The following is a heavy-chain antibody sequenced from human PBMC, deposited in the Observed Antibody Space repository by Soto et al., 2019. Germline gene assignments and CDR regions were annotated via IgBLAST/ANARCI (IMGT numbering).Heavy chain of an antibody. CDR2: IIPIFGTA. CDR1: GGTFSSYA. Sequence: QVQLVQSGAEVKKPGSSVKVSCKASGGTFSSYAISWVRQAPGQGLEWMGGIIPIFGTANYAQKFQGRVTNTADESTSTAYMELSSLRSEDTAVYYCARHELLWFGELLKGDYYYGMDVWGQGTTVTVSS. D-gene: IGHD3-10*01. V-gene: IGHV1-69*01. CDR3: ARHELLWFGELLKGDYYYGMDV. J-gene: IGHJ6*02.